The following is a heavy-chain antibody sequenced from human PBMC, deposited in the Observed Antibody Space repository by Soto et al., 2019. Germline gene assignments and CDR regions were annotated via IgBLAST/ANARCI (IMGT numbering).Heavy chain of an antibody. CDR3: ARGGAMGVDY. D-gene: IGHD1-26*01. J-gene: IGHJ4*02. CDR2: IYFDGITT. CDR1: GFTFNTHW. V-gene: IGHV3-74*01. Sequence: WGSLRLSCTASGFTFNTHWIHLFRQAPGKGLVWVSRIYFDGITTNYADSVKGRLTVSRDNAKNTVYLHVNTLRDEDTAVYYCARGGAMGVDYWGQGTLVTVSS.